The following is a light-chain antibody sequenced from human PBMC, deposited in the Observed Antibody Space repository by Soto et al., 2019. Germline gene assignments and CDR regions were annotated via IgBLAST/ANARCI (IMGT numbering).Light chain of an antibody. CDR1: QSVSSN. CDR2: GAS. V-gene: IGKV3-15*01. J-gene: IGKJ1*01. CDR3: QQYNNWPQT. Sequence: ERVMTQSLATLSVSPGERATLSCSASQSVSSNLAWYQQKPGQAPRLLIYGASTRATGIPARFSGSGSGTEFTLTISSLQSEDFAVYYCQQYNNWPQTFGQGTKVDIK.